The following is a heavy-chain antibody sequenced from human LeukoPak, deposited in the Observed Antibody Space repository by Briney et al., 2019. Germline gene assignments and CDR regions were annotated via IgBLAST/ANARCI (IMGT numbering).Heavy chain of an antibody. V-gene: IGHV3-23*01. J-gene: IGHJ6*03. Sequence: PGGSLRLSCAASGFTFSSYGMSWVRQAPGKGLEWVSAISGSGGSTYYADSVKGRFTISRDNSKNTLYLQMNSLRAEDTAVYYCAKAVPDDYGGNSHYYYYYMDVWGKGTTVTVSS. CDR2: ISGSGGST. CDR1: GFTFSSYG. D-gene: IGHD4-23*01. CDR3: AKAVPDDYGGNSHYYYYYMDV.